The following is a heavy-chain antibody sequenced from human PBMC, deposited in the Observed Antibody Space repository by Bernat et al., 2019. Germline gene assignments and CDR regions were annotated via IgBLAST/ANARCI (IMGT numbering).Heavy chain of an antibody. D-gene: IGHD3-22*01. J-gene: IGHJ3*02. Sequence: QVQLVQSGAEVKKPGSSVKVSCKASGGTFSSYTISWVRQAPGQGLEWMGRIIPILGIANYAQKFQGRVTITADKYTSTAYMELSSLRSEDTAVYYCARERLPYDSSGIGDAFDIWGQGTMVTVSS. V-gene: IGHV1-69*08. CDR3: ARERLPYDSSGIGDAFDI. CDR2: IIPILGIA. CDR1: GGTFSSYT.